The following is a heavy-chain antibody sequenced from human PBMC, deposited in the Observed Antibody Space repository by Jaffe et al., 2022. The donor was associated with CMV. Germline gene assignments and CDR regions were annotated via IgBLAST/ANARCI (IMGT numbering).Heavy chain of an antibody. D-gene: IGHD6-13*01. V-gene: IGHV3-7*03. CDR3: AREVSGYSSSWTSYYYYYYYMDV. J-gene: IGHJ6*03. CDR1: GFTFSSYW. CDR2: IKQDGSEK. Sequence: EVQLVESGGGLVQPGGSLRLSCAASGFTFSSYWMSWVRQAPGKGLEWVANIKQDGSEKYYVDSVKGRFTISRDNAKNSLYLQMNSLRAEDTAVYYCAREVSGYSSSWTSYYYYYYYMDVWGKGTTVTVSS.